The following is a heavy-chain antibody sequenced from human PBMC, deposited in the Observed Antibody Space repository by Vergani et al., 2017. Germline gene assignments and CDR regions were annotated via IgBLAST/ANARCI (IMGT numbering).Heavy chain of an antibody. D-gene: IGHD3-10*01. CDR3: ARVGFGAGSSIDS. CDR2: IFRDGDS. Sequence: VRLEESGPGLVKASETLSLSCVVSGYSISSGYYWAWIRQPPGRGLQWIGRIFRDGDSDYHPSLRSRVTVPVDPSKNQFSLKVNSVTATDTAVYYCARVGFGAGSSIDSWGRGTLVTVSS. J-gene: IGHJ4*02. V-gene: IGHV4-38-2*01. CDR1: GYSISSGYY.